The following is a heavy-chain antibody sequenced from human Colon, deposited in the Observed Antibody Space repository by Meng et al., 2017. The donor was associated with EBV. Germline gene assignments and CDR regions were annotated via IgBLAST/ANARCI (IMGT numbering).Heavy chain of an antibody. V-gene: IGHV4-30-4*01. CDR3: ASFDHIPRRNYFDY. CDR1: GGSMSSGNYY. J-gene: IGHJ4*02. D-gene: IGHD2-21*01. Sequence: QVQLQESGPGLGEPAQTLSLTGTVSGGSMSSGNYYWRWIRQPPGKGLEWIGYIHHSGSAYSNPSLKSRVSISVDTSKSQFSLNLNSMTAADTAVYYCASFDHIPRRNYFDYWGQGTLVTVSS. CDR2: IHHSGSA.